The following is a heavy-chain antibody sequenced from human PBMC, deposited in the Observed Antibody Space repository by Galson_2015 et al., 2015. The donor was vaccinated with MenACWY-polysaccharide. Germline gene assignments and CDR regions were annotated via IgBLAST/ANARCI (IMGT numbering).Heavy chain of an antibody. CDR2: ISYNGNNI. Sequence: SLRLSCAAAEFTFSSYAMHWGRQAPGKGLEWVAVISYNGNNIYYADSVKGRFTISRDNSKSALYLQMSSLRAEDTAVYYCARDDCVSSPCYGMDVLVQGTTVTVS. D-gene: IGHD1-26*01. CDR3: ARDDCVSSPCYGMDV. V-gene: IGHV3-30-3*01. CDR1: EFTFSSYA. J-gene: IGHJ6*02.